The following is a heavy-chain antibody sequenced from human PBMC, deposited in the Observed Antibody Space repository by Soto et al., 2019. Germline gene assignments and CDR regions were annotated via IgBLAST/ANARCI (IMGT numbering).Heavy chain of an antibody. CDR1: GGSISSGTSY. CDR3: ARAPETPSIRGVALPYFFDY. J-gene: IGHJ4*02. Sequence: PSETLSLTCTVSGGSISSGTSYWSWIRQRPGKGLEWIGYIFYSGSSYYTPSLRGRVMILADTSKNQFTLRLSSVTAADTAVYYCARAPETPSIRGVALPYFFDYWGQGALVTVSS. V-gene: IGHV4-31*03. D-gene: IGHD3-3*01. CDR2: IFYSGSS.